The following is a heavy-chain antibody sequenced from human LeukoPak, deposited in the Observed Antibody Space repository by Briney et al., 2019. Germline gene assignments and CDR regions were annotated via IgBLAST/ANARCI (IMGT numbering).Heavy chain of an antibody. V-gene: IGHV1-2*02. D-gene: IGHD3-10*01. CDR3: ARGRLTMVRGVIDLDY. CDR2: INPNSGGT. Sequence: ASVKVSCKASGYTFTGYYMHWVRQAPGQGLEWMGWINPNSGGTNYAQKFQGRVTMTRDTSISTAYMELSRLRSDDTAVYYCARGRLTMVRGVIDLDYWAREPWSPSPQ. CDR1: GYTFTGYY. J-gene: IGHJ4*02.